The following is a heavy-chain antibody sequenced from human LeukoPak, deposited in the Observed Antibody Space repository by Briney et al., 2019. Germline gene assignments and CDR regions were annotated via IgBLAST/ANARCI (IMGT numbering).Heavy chain of an antibody. CDR2: ISGSGGST. J-gene: IGHJ3*02. V-gene: IGHV3-23*01. CDR1: GFTFSSYA. CDR3: AKDHYYGSVNDAFDI. Sequence: GGSLRLSCAASGFTFSSYAMSWVRQAPGKGLEWVAAISGSGGSTYYADSVKGRFTISRDNSKNTLYLQMNSLRAEDTAVYYCAKDHYYGSVNDAFDIWGQGTMVTVSS. D-gene: IGHD3-10*01.